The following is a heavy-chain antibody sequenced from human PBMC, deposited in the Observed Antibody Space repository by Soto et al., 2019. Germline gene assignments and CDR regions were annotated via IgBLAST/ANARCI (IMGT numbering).Heavy chain of an antibody. CDR2: INHSGST. D-gene: IGHD3-9*01. CDR3: ARGHYDILTRYYAFEY. J-gene: IGHJ4*02. V-gene: IGHV4-34*01. CDR1: GGSFSGYY. Sequence: PSETLSLTCAVYGGSFSGYYWSWIRQPPGKGLEWIGEINHSGSTNYNPSLKSRVTISVDTSKNQFSLKLSSVTAADTAVYYCARGHYDILTRYYAFEYWGQGTLVTVSS.